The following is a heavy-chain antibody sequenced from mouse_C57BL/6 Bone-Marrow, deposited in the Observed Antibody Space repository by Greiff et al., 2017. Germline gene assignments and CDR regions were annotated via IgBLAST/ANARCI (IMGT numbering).Heavy chain of an antibody. CDR1: GYTFTSYW. V-gene: IGHV1-55*01. CDR3: ARDYYGSSYLYYFDY. Sequence: QVQLQQPGAELVKPGASVKMSCKASGYTFTSYWITWVKQRPGQGLEWIGDIYPGSGSTNYNEKFKSKATLTVATSSSTAYMQLSSLTSEDSAVYYCARDYYGSSYLYYFDYWGQGTTLTVSS. J-gene: IGHJ2*01. CDR2: IYPGSGST. D-gene: IGHD1-1*01.